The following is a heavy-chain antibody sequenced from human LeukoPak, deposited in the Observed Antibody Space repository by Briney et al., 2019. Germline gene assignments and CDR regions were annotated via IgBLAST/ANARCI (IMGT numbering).Heavy chain of an antibody. CDR2: IKQDGSDT. CDR1: GFTFSSYW. CDR3: AKDEMWGGAVAAPFDY. V-gene: IGHV3-7*03. J-gene: IGHJ4*02. Sequence: PGGSLRLSCAVSGFTFSSYWMTWVRQAPGKGLEWVANIKQDGSDTYSVDSVKGRFTISRDNAKNSLYLEMNSLRVEDTAVYYCAKDEMWGGAVAAPFDYWGQGTLVTVSS. D-gene: IGHD6-19*01.